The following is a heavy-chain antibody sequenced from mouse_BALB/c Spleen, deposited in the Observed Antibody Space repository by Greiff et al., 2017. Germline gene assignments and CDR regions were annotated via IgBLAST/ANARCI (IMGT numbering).Heavy chain of an antibody. Sequence: EVMLVESGGGLVKPGGSLKLSCAASGFTFSSYAMSWVRQTPEKRLEWVASISSGGSTYYPDSVKGRFTISRDNARNILYLQMSSLRSEDTAMYYCALYGYDGAYWGQGTLVTVSA. CDR1: GFTFSSYA. D-gene: IGHD2-2*01. CDR3: ALYGYDGAY. V-gene: IGHV5-6-5*01. CDR2: ISSGGST. J-gene: IGHJ3*01.